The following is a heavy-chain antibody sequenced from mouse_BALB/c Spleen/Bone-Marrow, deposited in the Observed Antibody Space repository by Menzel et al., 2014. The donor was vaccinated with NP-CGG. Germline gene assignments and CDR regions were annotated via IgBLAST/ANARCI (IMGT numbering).Heavy chain of an antibody. D-gene: IGHD2-14*01. J-gene: IGHJ3*01. V-gene: IGHV14-3*02. Sequence: EVQVVESGAELVKPGASVKLSCTASGFNIKDTYMHWVKQRPEQGLEWIGRIDPANGNTKYDPKFQGKATITADTSSNPAYLQLSSLTSEDTAVYYCARGYDEGFAYWGQGTLVTVSA. CDR1: GFNIKDTY. CDR2: IDPANGNT. CDR3: ARGYDEGFAY.